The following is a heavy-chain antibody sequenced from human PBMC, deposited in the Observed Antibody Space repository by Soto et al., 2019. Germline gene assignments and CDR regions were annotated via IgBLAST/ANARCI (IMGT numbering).Heavy chain of an antibody. CDR2: ISDTGGSR. J-gene: IGHJ4*02. D-gene: IGHD6-13*01. CDR3: AKDVKYSIAAAGSFYDF. V-gene: IGHV3-23*01. Sequence: EVQLLESGGGLVQAGGSLTLSCSASGFAFRIHGMAWVRQAPGKGLEWVSGISDTGGSRFYADSVKGRFTISRDNSRNTLHLQMNTLRAEDTAVYYCAKDVKYSIAAAGSFYDFWGQGTLVSVSS. CDR1: GFAFRIHG.